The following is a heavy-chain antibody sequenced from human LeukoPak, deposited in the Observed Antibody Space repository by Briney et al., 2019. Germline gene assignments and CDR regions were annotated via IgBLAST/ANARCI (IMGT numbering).Heavy chain of an antibody. CDR3: AKHLGSHSFLFYYMDV. CDR1: EFTFSRYA. V-gene: IGHV3-23*01. D-gene: IGHD2-21*01. CDR2: LSGSGSAT. Sequence: GGSLRLSCEAYEFTFSRYAMSWIRQAPGTGLECVSTLSGSGSATYYADSVEGSFTPSRDNSQDTLSLQIDNLRADDTAVYYCAKHLGSHSFLFYYMDVWGKGASVSVCS. J-gene: IGHJ6*03.